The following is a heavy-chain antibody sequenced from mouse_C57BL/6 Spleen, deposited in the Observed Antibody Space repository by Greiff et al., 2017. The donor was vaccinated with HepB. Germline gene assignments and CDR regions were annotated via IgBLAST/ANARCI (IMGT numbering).Heavy chain of an antibody. CDR3: ASGDYDERSYYAMDY. CDR2: IYPRDGST. CDR1: GYTFTSYD. J-gene: IGHJ4*01. Sequence: QVQLQQSGPELVKPGASVKLSCKASGYTFTSYDINWVKQRPGQGLEWIGWIYPRDGSTKYYEKFKGKATLTVDTSSSTAYMELHSLTSEDSAVYFCASGDYDERSYYAMDYWGQGTSVTVSS. V-gene: IGHV1-85*01. D-gene: IGHD2-4*01.